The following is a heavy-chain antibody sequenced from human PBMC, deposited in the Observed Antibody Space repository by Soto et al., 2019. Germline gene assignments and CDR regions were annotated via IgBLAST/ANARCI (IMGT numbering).Heavy chain of an antibody. D-gene: IGHD1-26*01. Sequence: SETLSLTCAVYGGSFSGYYWSWIRQPPGKGLEWVGEINHSGSTNYNPSLKSRVTISVDTSKNQFSLKLSSVTAADTAVYYCARGGRWAYGMDVWGQGTTVTVSS. J-gene: IGHJ6*02. CDR1: GGSFSGYY. CDR2: INHSGST. V-gene: IGHV4-34*01. CDR3: ARGGRWAYGMDV.